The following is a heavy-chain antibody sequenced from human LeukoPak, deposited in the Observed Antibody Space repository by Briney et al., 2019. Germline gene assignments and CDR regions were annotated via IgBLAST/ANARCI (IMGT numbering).Heavy chain of an antibody. Sequence: GGSLRLSCAASEFTFSSYSMNWVRQAPGKGLEWVSSISSSSSYIYYADSVKGRFTISRDNAKNSLYLQMNSLRAEDTAVYYCARDAGPPGDGDLCFDYWGQGALVAVSS. J-gene: IGHJ4*02. CDR2: ISSSSSYI. CDR1: EFTFSSYS. D-gene: IGHD4-17*01. V-gene: IGHV3-21*01. CDR3: ARDAGPPGDGDLCFDY.